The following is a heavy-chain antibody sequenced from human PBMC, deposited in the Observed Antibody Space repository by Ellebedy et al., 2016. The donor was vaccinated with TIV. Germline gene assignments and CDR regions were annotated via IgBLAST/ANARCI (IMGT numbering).Heavy chain of an antibody. CDR2: ISGSAGST. V-gene: IGHV3-23*01. J-gene: IGHJ4*02. CDR1: GFTFSNYA. Sequence: GESLKISCTASGFTFSNYAMHWVRQAPGKGLEWVSSISGSAGSTYDADSVKGRFTISRDNSKNTLYLQMNSLRAEDTAVYYCAKDRNRCSSTSCYGGFDYWGQGTLVTVSS. CDR3: AKDRNRCSSTSCYGGFDY. D-gene: IGHD2-2*01.